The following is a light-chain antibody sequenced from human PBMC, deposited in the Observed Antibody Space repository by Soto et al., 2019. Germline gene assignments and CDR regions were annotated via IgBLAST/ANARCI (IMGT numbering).Light chain of an antibody. CDR1: QSSSNG. V-gene: IGKV1-5*03. Sequence: DIEMTQSPSTPSASIGDRVTITYRASQSSSNGLAWYHQKPGKAPKLLMFKTSSLESGVPSRLSGSGPGTAFTLTISRPPADNFATNYSQHYNRYSETFGQGTKVELQ. CDR2: KTS. J-gene: IGKJ1*01. CDR3: QHYNRYSET.